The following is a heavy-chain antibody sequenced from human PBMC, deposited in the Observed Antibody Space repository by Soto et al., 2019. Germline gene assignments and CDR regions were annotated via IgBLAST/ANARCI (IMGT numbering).Heavy chain of an antibody. CDR2: INHSGST. V-gene: IGHV4-34*01. CDR3: ARMRRGPYYYGSGSRSGYYYDMDV. CDR1: GGSFSGYY. J-gene: IGHJ6*02. D-gene: IGHD3-10*01. Sequence: SETLSLTCAVYGGSFSGYYWSWIRQPPGKGLEWIGEINHSGSTNYNPSLKSRDTISVDTSKNQFSLKLSSVTAADTAVYYCARMRRGPYYYGSGSRSGYYYDMDVWGQGTTVTVSS.